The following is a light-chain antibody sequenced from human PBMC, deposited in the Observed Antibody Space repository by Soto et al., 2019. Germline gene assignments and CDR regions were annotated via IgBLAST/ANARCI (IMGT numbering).Light chain of an antibody. CDR2: AAS. V-gene: IGKV1-9*01. CDR1: QGISSY. J-gene: IGKJ1*01. CDR3: QQYNSYS. Sequence: IQLTQSPSSLSASVGDRVTITCRASQGISSYLAWYQQKPGKAPKLLIYAASNLQSGVPSRFSGSGSGTEFTLTISSLQPDDFATYYCQQYNSYSFGQGTKWIS.